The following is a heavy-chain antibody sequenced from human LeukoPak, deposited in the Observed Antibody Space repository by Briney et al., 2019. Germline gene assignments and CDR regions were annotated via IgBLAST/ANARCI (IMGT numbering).Heavy chain of an antibody. CDR2: IYYSGST. CDR1: GGSISGGDYY. V-gene: IGHV4-30-4*01. J-gene: IGHJ4*02. CDR3: ARGGYDILTGYYLEY. Sequence: SETLSLTCTVSGGSISGGDYYWSWIRQPPGKGLEWIGYIYYSGSTYYNPSLKSRVTISVDTSKNQFSLKLSSVTAADTAVYYCARGGYDILTGYYLEYWGQGTLVTVSS. D-gene: IGHD3-9*01.